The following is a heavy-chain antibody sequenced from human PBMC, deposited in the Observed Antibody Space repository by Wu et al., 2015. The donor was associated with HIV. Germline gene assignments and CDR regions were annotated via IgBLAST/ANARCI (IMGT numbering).Heavy chain of an antibody. CDR1: GGTFSSYA. J-gene: IGHJ6*02. CDR3: ARESMVEYYGSMDV. V-gene: IGHV1-2*02. Sequence: QVQLVQSGAEVKKPGSSVKVSCKASGGTFSSYAISWVRQAPGQGLEWMGWINPNSGGTNFAQKFQGRVTMTRDTSISTAYMELSRLRSDDTAVYYCARESMVEYYGSMDVWGQG. D-gene: IGHD3-10*01. CDR2: INPNSGGT.